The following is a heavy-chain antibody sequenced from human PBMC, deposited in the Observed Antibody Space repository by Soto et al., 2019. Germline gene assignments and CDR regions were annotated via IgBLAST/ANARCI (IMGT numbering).Heavy chain of an antibody. CDR1: GFSFINAW. D-gene: IGHD2-15*01. CDR2: IKSKTDGETV. CDR3: NTGVVAAQHNY. V-gene: IGHV3-15*07. Sequence: EVQLVESGGGLVKPGGSLRLSCTAYGFSFINAWMNWVRQAPGKGLEWVGRIKSKTDGETVDYAAPVKDTFTISRDDSKNTLYLQMNSLRIEDTAVYYCNTGVVAAQHNYWGQGTLVTVSS. J-gene: IGHJ4*02.